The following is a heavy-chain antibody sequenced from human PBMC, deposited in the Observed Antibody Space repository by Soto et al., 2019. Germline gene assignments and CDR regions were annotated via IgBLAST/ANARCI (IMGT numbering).Heavy chain of an antibody. V-gene: IGHV1-46*01. CDR2: INPSGGST. CDR1: GYTFTSYY. Sequence: GASVKVSCKASGYTFTSYYMHWVRQAPGQGLEWMGIINPSGGSTSYAQKFQGRVTMTRDTSTSTVYMELSSLRSEDTAVYYCARDGGIAAAGMVDWFDPWGQGTLVTVSS. CDR3: ARDGGIAAAGMVDWFDP. D-gene: IGHD6-13*01. J-gene: IGHJ5*02.